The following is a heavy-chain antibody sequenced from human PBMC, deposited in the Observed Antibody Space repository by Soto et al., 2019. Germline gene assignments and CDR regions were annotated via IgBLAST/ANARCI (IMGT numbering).Heavy chain of an antibody. CDR2: ISGSGGST. V-gene: IGHV3-23*01. CDR3: AKISTIFGVSMAGRNYYYMDV. J-gene: IGHJ6*03. Sequence: PGGSLRLSCAASGFTFSSYAMSWVRQAPGKGLEWVSAISGSGGSTYYADTVKGRFTISRDNSKKKLYLQMNNMKAEDTAVYCCAKISTIFGVSMAGRNYYYMDVWGKGTTVTVSS. D-gene: IGHD3-3*01. CDR1: GFTFSSYA.